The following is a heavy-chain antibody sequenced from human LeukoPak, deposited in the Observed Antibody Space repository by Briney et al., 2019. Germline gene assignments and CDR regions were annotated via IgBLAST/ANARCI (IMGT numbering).Heavy chain of an antibody. CDR2: ISSSSSYI. CDR1: GFTFSSYS. V-gene: IGHV3-21*01. Sequence: GGSLRLSCAASGFTFSSYSMNWVRQAPGKGLEWVSSISSSSSYIYYADSVKGRFTISRDNAKNSLYLQMNSLRAEDTAVYYCARALGDYVWGSYRTAEYFQHRGQGTLVTVSS. J-gene: IGHJ1*01. CDR3: ARALGDYVWGSYRTAEYFQH. D-gene: IGHD3-16*02.